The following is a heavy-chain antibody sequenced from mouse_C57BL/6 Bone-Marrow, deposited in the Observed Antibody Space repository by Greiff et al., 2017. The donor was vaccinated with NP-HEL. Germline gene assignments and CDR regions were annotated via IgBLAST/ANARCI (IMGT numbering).Heavy chain of an antibody. D-gene: IGHD2-1*01. V-gene: IGHV5-16*01. CDR2: INYDGSST. CDR3: ARDKYGNYCYWYFDV. Sequence: EVKLVESEGGLVQPGSSMKLSCTASGFTFSDYYMAWVRQVPEKGLEWVANINYDGSSTYYLDSLKSRFIISRDNAKNILYLQMSSLKSEDTATYYCARDKYGNYCYWYFDVWGTGTTVTVSS. J-gene: IGHJ1*03. CDR1: GFTFSDYY.